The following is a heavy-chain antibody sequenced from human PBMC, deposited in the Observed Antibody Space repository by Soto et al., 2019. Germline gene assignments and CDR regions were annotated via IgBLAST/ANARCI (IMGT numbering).Heavy chain of an antibody. CDR2: IYSGGST. J-gene: IGHJ4*02. V-gene: IGHV3-53*01. CDR1: GFTVSSNY. CDR3: AKDSISDRETFNFDS. Sequence: PGGSLRLSCAASGFTVSSNYMSWVRQAPGKGLEWVSVIYSGGSTYYADSVKGRFIISRDNSKNTVYLQMNSLRAEDTAFYYCAKDSISDRETFNFDSWGQGTLVTVSS. D-gene: IGHD1-26*01.